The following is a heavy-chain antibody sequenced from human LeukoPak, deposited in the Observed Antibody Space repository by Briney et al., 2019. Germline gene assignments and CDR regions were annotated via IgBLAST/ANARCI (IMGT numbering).Heavy chain of an antibody. Sequence: PSQTLSLTCAVSGGSISSGGYSWSWIRQPPGKGLEWIGYIYHSGSTYYNPSLKSRVTISVDRSKNQFSLKLSSVTAADTAVYYCARAPYYYDSSGYYYDAFDIWGQGTMVTVSS. J-gene: IGHJ3*02. CDR2: IYHSGST. CDR3: ARAPYYYDSSGYYYDAFDI. V-gene: IGHV4-30-2*01. CDR1: GGSISSGGYS. D-gene: IGHD3-22*01.